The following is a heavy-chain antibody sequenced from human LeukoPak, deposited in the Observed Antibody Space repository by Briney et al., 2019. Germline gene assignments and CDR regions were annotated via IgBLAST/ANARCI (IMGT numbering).Heavy chain of an antibody. CDR3: ARFHSSSWADY. Sequence: PGGSLRLSCAASGFTFSSYWMNWVRQAPGKGLVWVSRIASDGSSTTYADSVKGRFTISRDNSKNTLYLQMNSLRAEDTAVYYCARFHSSSWADYWGQGTLVTVSS. CDR2: IASDGSST. J-gene: IGHJ4*02. CDR1: GFTFSSYW. D-gene: IGHD6-13*01. V-gene: IGHV3-74*01.